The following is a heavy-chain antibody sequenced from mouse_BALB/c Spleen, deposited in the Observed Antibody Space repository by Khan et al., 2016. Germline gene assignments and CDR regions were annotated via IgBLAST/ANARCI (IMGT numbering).Heavy chain of an antibody. CDR1: GYTFTDYN. D-gene: IGHD1-1*01. J-gene: IGHJ4*01. V-gene: IGHV1S29*02. CDR3: ARVGLLLYAMDY. CDR2: IYPYNGGT. Sequence: VQLQQSGPELVKPGASVKISCKASGYTFTDYNMHWVKQSHGKSLEWIGYIYPYNGGTGYNQKFKSKATLTVDNSSSTAYMKLRSLTSEDSAVYYCARVGLLLYAMDYWGQGTAVTVSS.